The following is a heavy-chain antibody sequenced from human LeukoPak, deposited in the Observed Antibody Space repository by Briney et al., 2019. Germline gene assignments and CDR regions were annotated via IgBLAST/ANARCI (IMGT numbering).Heavy chain of an antibody. CDR1: GGSISSSSYS. D-gene: IGHD3-16*02. J-gene: IGHJ4*02. V-gene: IGHV4-39*02. CDR3: ARTYDYVWGSYRSHSFDS. Sequence: SSETLPLTCTVSGGSISSSSYSWGWIRQPPGKGLEWIGSLYHTGSAYYNPSLKSRVTISMDVSKNHFSLKLSSVTAADTAVYYCARTYDYVWGSYRSHSFDSWGQGTLVTVSS. CDR2: LYHTGSA.